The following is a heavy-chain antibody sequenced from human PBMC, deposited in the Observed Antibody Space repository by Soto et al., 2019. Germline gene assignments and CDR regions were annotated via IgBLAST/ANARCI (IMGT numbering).Heavy chain of an antibody. CDR1: GGTFPNSA. D-gene: IGHD1-26*01. J-gene: IGHJ4*02. Sequence: QVHLVQSGAEVKKPGSSVKFSCKAAGGTFPNSASIWVRQAPGQGLEWMGGVVVTSGTVTYAQKFQGRVTITADESTSTADMEVTSLKSEDTAIYYCAGDFRSAGKPIYFALWGQGTLVTVSS. V-gene: IGHV1-69*01. CDR2: VVVTSGTV. CDR3: AGDFRSAGKPIYFAL.